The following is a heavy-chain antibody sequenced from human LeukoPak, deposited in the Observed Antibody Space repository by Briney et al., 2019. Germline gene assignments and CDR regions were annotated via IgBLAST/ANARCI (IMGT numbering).Heavy chain of an antibody. CDR3: ARSSPHYGDYDRGDH. CDR2: IYPGDSDT. V-gene: IGHV5-51*01. CDR1: GYSFTSYW. J-gene: IGHJ4*02. Sequence: GEPLKISCKGSGYSFTSYWIGWVRQMPGKGLEWMGIIYPGDSDTRYSPSFQGQVTISADKSISTAYLQWRSLKASDTATYYCARSSPHYGDYDRGDHWGQGTLVTVSS. D-gene: IGHD4-17*01.